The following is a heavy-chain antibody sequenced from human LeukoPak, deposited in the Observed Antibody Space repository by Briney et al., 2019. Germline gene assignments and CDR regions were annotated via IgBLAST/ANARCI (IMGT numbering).Heavy chain of an antibody. J-gene: IGHJ4*02. CDR1: GGSFSGYY. Sequence: PSETLSLTCAVYGGSFSGYYWSWIRQPPGKGLEWIGSIYHSGSTYYNPSLKSRVTISVDTSKNQFSLKLSSVTAADTAVYYCARSPIAVAGPFDYWGQGTLVTVSS. D-gene: IGHD6-19*01. CDR3: ARSPIAVAGPFDY. V-gene: IGHV4-34*01. CDR2: IYHSGST.